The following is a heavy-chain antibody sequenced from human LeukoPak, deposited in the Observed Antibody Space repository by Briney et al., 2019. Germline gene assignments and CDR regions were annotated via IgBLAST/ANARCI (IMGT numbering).Heavy chain of an antibody. CDR1: GYTFTSYG. CDR3: ARFSWYDDSSGPDAFDI. CDR2: ISAYNGNT. V-gene: IGHV1-18*01. D-gene: IGHD3-22*01. Sequence: ASVKVSCKASGYTFTSYGISWVRQAPGQGLEWMGWISAYNGNTNYAQKLQGRVTMTTDTSTSTAYMELRSLRPDDTAVYYCARFSWYDDSSGPDAFDIWGQGTMVTVSS. J-gene: IGHJ3*02.